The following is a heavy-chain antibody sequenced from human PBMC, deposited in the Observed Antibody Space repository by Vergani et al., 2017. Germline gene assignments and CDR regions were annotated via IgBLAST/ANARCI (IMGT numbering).Heavy chain of an antibody. CDR2: IIPIFGTA. J-gene: IGHJ4*02. CDR1: GGTFSSYA. Sequence: QVQLVQSGAEVKKPGSSVKVSCKASGGTFSSYAISWVRQAPGQGLEWMGGIIPIFGTANYAQKFQGRVTITADESTSTAYMERSSLRSEDTAVYYCARGQRAVLRYFDWLLPYWGQGTLVTVSS. CDR3: ARGQRAVLRYFDWLLPY. V-gene: IGHV1-69*01. D-gene: IGHD3-9*01.